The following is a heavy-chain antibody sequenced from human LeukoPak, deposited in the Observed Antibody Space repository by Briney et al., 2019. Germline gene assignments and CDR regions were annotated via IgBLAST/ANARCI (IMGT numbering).Heavy chain of an antibody. CDR3: ARRPYSGSYFDY. CDR2: IYHSGST. D-gene: IGHD1-26*01. J-gene: IGHJ4*02. CDR1: GYSISSGYY. V-gene: IGHV4-38-2*01. Sequence: SETLSLTCAVSGYSISSGYYWGWIRQPPGKGLEWIGSIYHSGSTYYNPSLKSRVTISVDTSKNQFSLKLSSVTAADTAVYYCARRPYSGSYFDYWGQGTLVTVSS.